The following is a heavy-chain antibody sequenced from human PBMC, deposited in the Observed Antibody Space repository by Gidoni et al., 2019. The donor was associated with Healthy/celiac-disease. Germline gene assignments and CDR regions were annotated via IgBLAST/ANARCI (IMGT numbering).Heavy chain of an antibody. CDR1: GFTFSSYA. CDR3: AREGEMATSPLRY. Sequence: QVQLVESGGGVVQPGRSLSLSCAASGFTFSSYAMHWVRQAPGKGLEWVAVISYDGSNKYYADSVKGRFTISRDNSKNTLYLQMNSLRAEDTAVYYCAREGEMATSPLRYWGQGTLVTVSS. V-gene: IGHV3-30-3*01. CDR2: ISYDGSNK. D-gene: IGHD5-12*01. J-gene: IGHJ4*02.